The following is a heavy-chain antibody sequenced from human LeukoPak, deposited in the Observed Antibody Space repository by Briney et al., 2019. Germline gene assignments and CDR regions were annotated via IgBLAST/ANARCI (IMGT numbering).Heavy chain of an antibody. V-gene: IGHV3-30*03. Sequence: PGRSLRLSCAASGFTFSSYGMHWVRQAPGKGLEWVAVISYDGSNKYYADSVKGRFTISRDNSKNTLYLQMNSLKSEDTAVYYCATPSRPGYGDDLPFDYWGQGTLVTVSS. CDR3: ATPSRPGYGDDLPFDY. CDR2: ISYDGSNK. J-gene: IGHJ4*02. D-gene: IGHD4-17*01. CDR1: GFTFSSYG.